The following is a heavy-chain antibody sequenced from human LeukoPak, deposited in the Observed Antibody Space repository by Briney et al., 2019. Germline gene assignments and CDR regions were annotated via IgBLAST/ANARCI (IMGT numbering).Heavy chain of an antibody. V-gene: IGHV5-51*01. CDR3: ARHSTDCSSGSCYSDAFDI. D-gene: IGHD2-15*01. J-gene: IGHJ3*02. CDR2: IYPGDSDT. Sequence: GESLKISCKGSGYSFINYWIGWVRQMPGKGLEWMGIIYPGDSDTKYSPSFQGQVTISADKSINTAYLQWSSLKASDTAIYYCARHSTDCSSGSCYSDAFDIWGQGTMVTVSS. CDR1: GYSFINYW.